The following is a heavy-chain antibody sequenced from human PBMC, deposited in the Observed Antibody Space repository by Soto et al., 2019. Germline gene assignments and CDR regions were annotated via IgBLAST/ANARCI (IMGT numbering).Heavy chain of an antibody. CDR1: GFTFSSYG. V-gene: IGHV3-30*18. CDR2: ISYDGSNK. CDR3: EKDLGAAGTGYSYYSGMDV. Sequence: GGSLRLSCAASGFTFSSYGMHWVRQAPGKGLEWVAVISYDGSNKYYADSVKGRFTISRDNSKNTLYLQMNSLRAEDTAVYYCEKDLGAAGTGYSYYSGMDVWGQGTTVTVSS. D-gene: IGHD6-13*01. J-gene: IGHJ6*02.